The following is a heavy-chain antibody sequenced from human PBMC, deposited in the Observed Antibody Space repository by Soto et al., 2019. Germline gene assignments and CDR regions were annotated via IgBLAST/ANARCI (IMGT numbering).Heavy chain of an antibody. Sequence: ASVKVSCKASGYTFTSYAMHWVRQAPGQRLEWMGWINAGNGNTKYSQKFHGRVTITRDTSASTAYMELSSLRSEDTSVYYCARSIGVVTALDYWGQGTTVTVSS. CDR3: ARSIGVVTALDY. CDR2: INAGNGNT. D-gene: IGHD2-21*02. J-gene: IGHJ4*02. V-gene: IGHV1-3*01. CDR1: GYTFTSYA.